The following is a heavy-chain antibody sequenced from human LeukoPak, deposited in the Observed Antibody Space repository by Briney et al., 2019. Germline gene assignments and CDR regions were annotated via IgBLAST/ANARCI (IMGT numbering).Heavy chain of an antibody. CDR3: ARGAQWLENLDY. CDR2: TNPKRGGT. Sequence: ASVKVSWKASGYTFTGHYMEWGRQAPGQGVEGRGWTNPKRGGTNYAQKLEGRVPMTRDTSISTAYMELSRLRSDDTAVYYCARGAQWLENLDYWGQGTLVTVSS. V-gene: IGHV1-2*02. D-gene: IGHD6-19*01. CDR1: GYTFTGHY. J-gene: IGHJ4*02.